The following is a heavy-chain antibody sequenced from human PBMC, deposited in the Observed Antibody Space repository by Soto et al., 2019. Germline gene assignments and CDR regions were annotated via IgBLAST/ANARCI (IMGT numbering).Heavy chain of an antibody. V-gene: IGHV3-23*01. CDR2: ISGSGGST. Sequence: EVQLLESGGGLVQPGGSLRLSCAASGFTFSSYAMSWVRQAPGKGLEWVSAISGSGGSTYYADSVKGRFTISRDNSKNTLYLQMSSLRAEDTAVYYCAKWAYCTNGVCYQPIFDYWGQGTLVTVSS. D-gene: IGHD2-8*01. J-gene: IGHJ4*02. CDR1: GFTFSSYA. CDR3: AKWAYCTNGVCYQPIFDY.